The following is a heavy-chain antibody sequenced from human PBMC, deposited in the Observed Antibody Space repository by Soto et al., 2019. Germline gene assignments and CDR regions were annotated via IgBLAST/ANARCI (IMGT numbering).Heavy chain of an antibody. Sequence: GGSLRLSCAASGFTFSSYSMNWVRQAPGKGLEWVSYISSSSSTIYYADSVKGRFTISRDNAKNSLYLQMNSLRAEDTAVYCCARAQGYYYMDVWGKGTTVTVSS. CDR2: ISSSSSTI. V-gene: IGHV3-48*01. CDR3: ARAQGYYYMDV. CDR1: GFTFSSYS. J-gene: IGHJ6*03.